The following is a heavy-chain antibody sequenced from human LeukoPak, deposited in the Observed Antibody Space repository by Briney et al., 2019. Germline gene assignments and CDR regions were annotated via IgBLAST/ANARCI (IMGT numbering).Heavy chain of an antibody. CDR2: IYTSGST. D-gene: IGHD6-19*01. J-gene: IGHJ4*02. CDR1: GGSISSGSYY. Sequence: SQTLSLTCTVSGGSISSGSYYWSWIRRPRGKDLGGIGRIYTSGSTNYNPSLKSRVTISVDTSKNQFSLKLSSVTAADTAVYYCARSSGWFPFDYWGQGTLVTVSS. CDR3: ARSSGWFPFDY. V-gene: IGHV4-61*02.